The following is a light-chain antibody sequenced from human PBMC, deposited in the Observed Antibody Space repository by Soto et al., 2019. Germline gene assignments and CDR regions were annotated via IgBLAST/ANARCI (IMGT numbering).Light chain of an antibody. CDR3: QQRSNWPPIT. V-gene: IGKV3D-20*02. Sequence: IVLTQSPGTVSLSQGERATLSCTASQTGSSKYLAWYKQKPGQAPRLLIYGTSTRATGVPDRFSGSGSGTDFTLTINRLEPEDFAVYYCQQRSNWPPITFGQGTRLEI. CDR1: QTGSSKY. J-gene: IGKJ5*01. CDR2: GTS.